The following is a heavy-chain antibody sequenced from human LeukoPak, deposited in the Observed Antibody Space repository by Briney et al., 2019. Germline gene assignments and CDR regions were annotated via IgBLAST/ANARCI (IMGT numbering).Heavy chain of an antibody. CDR2: INHSGST. D-gene: IGHD1-1*01. J-gene: IGHJ4*02. CDR3: ARTGSPPWVFDY. V-gene: IGHV4-39*07. Sequence: SETLSLTCTVSGGSISSSSYYWSWIRQPPGKGLEWMGEINHSGSTNYNPSLKSRVTISVDTSKNQFSLNLTSVTAADTAVYGCARTGSPPWVFDYWGQGTLVTVSS. CDR1: GGSISSSSYY.